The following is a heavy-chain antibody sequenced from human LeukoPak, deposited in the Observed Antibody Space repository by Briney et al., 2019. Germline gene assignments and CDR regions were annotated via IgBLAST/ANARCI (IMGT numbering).Heavy chain of an antibody. D-gene: IGHD2-15*01. CDR2: IISSGSTI. Sequence: GGSLRLSCAASGFTFSSYEMNWVRQAPGKGLEWVSYIISSGSTIYYADSVKGRFTISRDNAKNSLYLQMNSLRAEDTAVYYCAAGPHIVVVVAANPSPHFDYWGQGTLVTVSS. J-gene: IGHJ4*02. V-gene: IGHV3-48*03. CDR1: GFTFSSYE. CDR3: AAGPHIVVVVAANPSPHFDY.